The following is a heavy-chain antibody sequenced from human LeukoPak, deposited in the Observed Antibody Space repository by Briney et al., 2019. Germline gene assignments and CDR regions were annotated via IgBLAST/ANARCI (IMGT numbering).Heavy chain of an antibody. J-gene: IGHJ4*02. CDR2: ISSSGSTI. D-gene: IGHD6-13*01. V-gene: IGHV3-11*04. Sequence: PGGALRLSCAPSGVTFSDYYMSWSRQAPGKGLGWGSYISSSGSTIYYAHSVKGRVTISRDNVKNSLYLQMNRLRAEDTAVYYCARDKDIAAAGPPNYWGQGTLVTVSS. CDR3: ARDKDIAAAGPPNY. CDR1: GVTFSDYY.